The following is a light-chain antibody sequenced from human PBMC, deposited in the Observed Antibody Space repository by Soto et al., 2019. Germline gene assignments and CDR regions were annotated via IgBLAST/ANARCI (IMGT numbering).Light chain of an antibody. CDR1: SSNIGAGYD. J-gene: IGLJ3*02. CDR3: QSYDSSRSGWV. Sequence: QSVLTQPPSVSGAPGQRVTISCTGSSSNIGAGYDVHWYQQLPGTAPKLLIYGNSNRPSGVPDRFSGSKSGTSASPAITGLQAADEADYYCQSYDSSRSGWVFGGGTKLTVL. V-gene: IGLV1-40*01. CDR2: GNS.